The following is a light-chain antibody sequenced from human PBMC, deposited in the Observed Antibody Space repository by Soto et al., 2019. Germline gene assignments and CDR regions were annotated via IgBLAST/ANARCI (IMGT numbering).Light chain of an antibody. V-gene: IGKV3-20*01. CDR2: GAS. J-gene: IGKJ4*01. Sequence: EIVLTQSPGTLSLSPGERATLSCRASQSVSSSYLAWYKQKPGQAPRLLIYGASSRATGIPDRFSGSGSGTDFTLTIRRLEPEDFAVCYCQQYGSPPTVGGGTKLDIK. CDR3: QQYGSPPT. CDR1: QSVSSSY.